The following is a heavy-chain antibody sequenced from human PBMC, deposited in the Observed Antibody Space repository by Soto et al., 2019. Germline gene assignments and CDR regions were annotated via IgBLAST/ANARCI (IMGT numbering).Heavy chain of an antibody. D-gene: IGHD2-2*01. CDR1: GYTLTELS. CDR2: FDPEDGEK. J-gene: IGHJ6*03. CDR3: ATEPSPHHYMDV. Sequence: GASVKVSCKVSGYTLTELSMHWVRQAPGKGLEWMGGFDPEDGEKIYAQKFQGRVTMTDVTSTDTAYMELSSLRSEYTAVYYCATEPSPHHYMDVWGKGTTVTVSS. V-gene: IGHV1-24*01.